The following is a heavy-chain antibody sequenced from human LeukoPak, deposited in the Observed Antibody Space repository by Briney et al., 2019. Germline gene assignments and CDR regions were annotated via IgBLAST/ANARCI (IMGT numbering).Heavy chain of an antibody. D-gene: IGHD3-10*01. CDR1: AFTFSSYA. Sequence: GGSLRLSCAASAFTFSSYAMSWVRQAPGKGLEWVSAISGSGGSTYYADSVKGRFTISRDNTKNTLYLLMNSLRAEDTAVYYCAKDSRFVANPVDYWGQGTLVTVSS. CDR3: AKDSRFVANPVDY. V-gene: IGHV3-23*01. CDR2: ISGSGGST. J-gene: IGHJ4*02.